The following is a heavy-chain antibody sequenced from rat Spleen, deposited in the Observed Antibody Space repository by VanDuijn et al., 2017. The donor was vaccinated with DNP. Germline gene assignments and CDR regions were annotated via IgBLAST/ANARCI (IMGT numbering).Heavy chain of an antibody. CDR1: GFIFSDYA. CDR2: VIYDGRTT. D-gene: IGHD1-12*03. Sequence: EVHLVESGGGLVQPGNSLKLSCAASGFIFSDYAMAWVRRSPKKGLEWVATVIYDGRTTYYRDSVKGRFTISRDNAKSTLYLQMDSLRSEDTATYYCATSGYGFDGYPFAYWGQGTLVTVSS. V-gene: IGHV5S10*01. CDR3: ATSGYGFDGYPFAY. J-gene: IGHJ3*01.